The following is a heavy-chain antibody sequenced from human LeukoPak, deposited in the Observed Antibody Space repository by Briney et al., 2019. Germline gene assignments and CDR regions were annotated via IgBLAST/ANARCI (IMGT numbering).Heavy chain of an antibody. CDR3: ARARGYNYGYVDY. J-gene: IGHJ4*02. Sequence: ASVTVSCTASGYTFTSYDINWVRQAPGQGLEWIGWMNPNSGDTGYAQNFQGRLNMTRNTSKSTAYMELSSLRSEDTAVYYCARARGYNYGYVDYWGQGTLVTVSS. D-gene: IGHD5-18*01. V-gene: IGHV1-8*01. CDR2: MNPNSGDT. CDR1: GYTFTSYD.